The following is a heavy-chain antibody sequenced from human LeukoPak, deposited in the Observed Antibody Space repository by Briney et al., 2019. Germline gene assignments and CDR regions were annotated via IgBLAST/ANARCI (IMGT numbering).Heavy chain of an antibody. CDR1: GFTFSSYA. V-gene: IGHV3-23*01. D-gene: IGHD5-12*01. J-gene: IGHJ6*02. CDR3: AKGGNYIVATPSYCYYYGMDV. Sequence: GGSLRLSCAASGFTFSSYAMSWVRQAPGKGLEWVSAISGSGGSTYYADSVKGRFTISRDNSKNTLYLQMNSLRAEDTAVYYCAKGGNYIVATPSYCYYYGMDVWGQGTTVTVSS. CDR2: ISGSGGST.